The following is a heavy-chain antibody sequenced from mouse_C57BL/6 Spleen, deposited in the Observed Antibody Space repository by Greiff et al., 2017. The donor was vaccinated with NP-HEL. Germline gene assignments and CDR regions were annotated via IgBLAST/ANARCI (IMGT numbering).Heavy chain of an antibody. V-gene: IGHV1-55*01. J-gene: IGHJ2*01. CDR2: IYPGSGST. D-gene: IGHD2-4*01. CDR1: GYTFTSYW. CDR3: ARSDYDGRTGND. Sequence: QVQLQQPGAELVKPGASVKMSCKASGYTFTSYWITWVKQRPGQGLEWIGDIYPGSGSTNYNEKFKSKATMTVATSSSTAYMQLSSLTSEDSAVYYCARSDYDGRTGNDWGQGTTLPVAS.